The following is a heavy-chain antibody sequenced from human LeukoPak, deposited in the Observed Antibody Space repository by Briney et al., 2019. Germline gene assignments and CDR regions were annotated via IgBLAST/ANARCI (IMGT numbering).Heavy chain of an antibody. CDR3: AREYGAGRFDP. D-gene: IGHD3-10*01. CDR1: GGSLSSYY. J-gene: IGHJ5*02. CDR2: IYFSGST. Sequence: SETLSLTCTVSGGSLSSYYWSWIRPPPGKGLDWFGYIYFSGSTNYHPSLKSRVTISEDTSKHQFSRQLSDVTAADTAVYYCAREYGAGRFDPWGQGTLVTVSS. V-gene: IGHV4-59*01.